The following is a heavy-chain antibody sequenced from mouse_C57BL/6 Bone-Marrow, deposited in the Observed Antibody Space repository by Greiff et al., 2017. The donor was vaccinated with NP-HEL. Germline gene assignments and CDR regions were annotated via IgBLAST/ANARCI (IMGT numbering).Heavy chain of an antibody. CDR2: IYPRSGNT. CDR1: GYTFTSYG. CDR3: AREILRSAWFAY. V-gene: IGHV1-81*01. D-gene: IGHD1-1*01. J-gene: IGHJ3*01. Sequence: VKLMESGAELARPGASVKLSCKASGYTFTSYGISWVKQRTGQGLEWIGEIYPRSGNTYYNEKFKGKATLTADKSSSTAYMELRSLTSEDSAVYFCAREILRSAWFAYWGQGTLVTVSA.